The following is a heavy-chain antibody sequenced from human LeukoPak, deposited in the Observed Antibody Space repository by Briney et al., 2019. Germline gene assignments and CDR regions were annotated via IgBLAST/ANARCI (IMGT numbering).Heavy chain of an antibody. D-gene: IGHD3-10*01. V-gene: IGHV3-7*01. Sequence: GGSLRLSCAASGFTFSSYWMSWVRQAPGKGLEWVANIKQDGSEKYYVDSVKGRFTISRDNAKNSLYLQMNSLRAEDTAVYYCARRDQYYYGSGSYEEGAFDIWGQGTMVTVSS. CDR2: IKQDGSEK. CDR1: GFTFSSYW. CDR3: ARRDQYYYGSGSYEEGAFDI. J-gene: IGHJ3*02.